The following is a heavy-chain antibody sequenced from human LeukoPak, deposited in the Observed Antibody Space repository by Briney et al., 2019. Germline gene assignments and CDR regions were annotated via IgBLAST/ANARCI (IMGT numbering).Heavy chain of an antibody. J-gene: IGHJ4*02. CDR3: ASEGAAAGTDFDY. D-gene: IGHD6-13*01. Sequence: EASVKVSCKASGYSFTNFDINWVRQATGQGLEWMGRMNPNSGNTGYAQKFQGRVTMTRNTSISTAYMELSSLRSGDTAVYYCASEGAAAGTDFDYWGQGTLVTVSS. V-gene: IGHV1-8*01. CDR1: GYSFTNFD. CDR2: MNPNSGNT.